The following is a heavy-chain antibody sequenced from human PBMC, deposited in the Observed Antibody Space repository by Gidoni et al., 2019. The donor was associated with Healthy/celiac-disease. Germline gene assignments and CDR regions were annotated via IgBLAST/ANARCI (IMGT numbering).Heavy chain of an antibody. CDR1: GFTFADYA. Sequence: EVQLVESGGGLVQPGRSLRLSCAASGFTFADYALHWVRQAPGKGLEWVSGISWNSGTTGYGDSVKGRFTISRDNAKNSLYLQMNSLRTEDTAVYYCAKGPKGRGVIIPFDYWGQGTLVTVSS. V-gene: IGHV3-9*01. CDR2: ISWNSGTT. CDR3: AKGPKGRGVIIPFDY. J-gene: IGHJ4*02. D-gene: IGHD3-10*01.